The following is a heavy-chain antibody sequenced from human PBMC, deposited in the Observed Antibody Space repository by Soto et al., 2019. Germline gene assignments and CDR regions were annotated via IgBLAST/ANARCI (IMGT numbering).Heavy chain of an antibody. CDR2: ISTDKGDT. V-gene: IGHV1-18*01. Sequence: QVQLVQSGPEVKKPGASVKVSCKTSGYTFTTFGISWVRQAPGQGVEWMGWISTDKGDTNYAQKFQGRVIMTTDTSTSTAYLDLRSLRSDDTAVYYCATRSPAFDYWGQGTLVTVSS. J-gene: IGHJ4*02. CDR1: GYTFTTFG. CDR3: ATRSPAFDY.